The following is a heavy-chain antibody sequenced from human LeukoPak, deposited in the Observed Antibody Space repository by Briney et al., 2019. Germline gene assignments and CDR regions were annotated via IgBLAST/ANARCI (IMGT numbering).Heavy chain of an antibody. D-gene: IGHD3-22*01. CDR3: ARDEDYYDSSGYYARWFDP. CDR1: GGTFSSYT. CDR2: IIPILGIA. Sequence: SVKVSCEASGGTFSSYTISWVRQAPGQGLEWMGRIIPILGIANYAQKFQGRVTITADKSTSTAYMELSSLRSEDTAVYYCARDEDYYDSSGYYARWFDPWGQGTLVTVSS. V-gene: IGHV1-69*04. J-gene: IGHJ5*02.